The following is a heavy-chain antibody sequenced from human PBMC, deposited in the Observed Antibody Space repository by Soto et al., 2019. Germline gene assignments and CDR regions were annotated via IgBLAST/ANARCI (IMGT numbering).Heavy chain of an antibody. J-gene: IGHJ6*02. CDR3: ARDYYRYGMDV. CDR1: GVDFRGSY. D-gene: IGHD3-22*01. Sequence: PGGSLRLSCVGSGVDFRGSYMNWIRQAPGKGLEWISYISDTGRTIYYADSVKGRFTISRDNAKNSLYLQMNSLRAEDTAVYYCARDYYRYGMDVWGQGTTVTVSS. CDR2: ISDTGRTI. V-gene: IGHV3-11*04.